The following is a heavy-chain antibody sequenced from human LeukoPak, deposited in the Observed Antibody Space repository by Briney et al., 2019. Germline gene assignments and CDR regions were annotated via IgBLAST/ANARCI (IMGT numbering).Heavy chain of an antibody. CDR3: ARLVEQSSGSYYYFDY. CDR2: IYPGDSDT. J-gene: IGHJ4*02. D-gene: IGHD1-26*01. Sequence: GESLKISCKGSGYSFTSYWIGWVRQMPGKGLEWMGIIYPGDSDTRYSPSFQGQVTISADKSISTAYLQWSSLKASDTAMYYCARLVEQSSGSYYYFDYWGQGTLVTVSS. CDR1: GYSFTSYW. V-gene: IGHV5-51*01.